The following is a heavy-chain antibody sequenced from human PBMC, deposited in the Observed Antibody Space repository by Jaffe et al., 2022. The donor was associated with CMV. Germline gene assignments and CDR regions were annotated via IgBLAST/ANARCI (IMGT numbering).Heavy chain of an antibody. Sequence: EVQLVESGGGLVKPGGSLRLSCAASGFTFSSYSMNWVRQAPGKGLEWVSSISSSSSYIYYADSVKGRFTISRDNAKNSLYLQMNSLRAEDTAVYYCARDAWVWQQLTPDAFDIWGQGTMVTVSS. CDR2: ISSSSSYI. CDR3: ARDAWVWQQLTPDAFDI. D-gene: IGHD6-13*01. J-gene: IGHJ3*02. V-gene: IGHV3-21*01. CDR1: GFTFSSYS.